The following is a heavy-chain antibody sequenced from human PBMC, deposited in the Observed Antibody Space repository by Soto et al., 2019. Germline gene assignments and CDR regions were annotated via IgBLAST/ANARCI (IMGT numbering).Heavy chain of an antibody. Sequence: QVPLVQSGAEVKKPGASVKVSCKASGYTFTSYGISWVRQAPGQGLEWMGWISAYNGNTNYAQKLQGRDTMTTDTSTSTAYMGVRSLRSYDTAVYYCAREQGIASRPPYYYGMDVWGQGTTVTVSS. J-gene: IGHJ6*02. V-gene: IGHV1-18*04. CDR2: ISAYNGNT. CDR3: AREQGIASRPPYYYGMDV. CDR1: GYTFTSYG. D-gene: IGHD6-6*01.